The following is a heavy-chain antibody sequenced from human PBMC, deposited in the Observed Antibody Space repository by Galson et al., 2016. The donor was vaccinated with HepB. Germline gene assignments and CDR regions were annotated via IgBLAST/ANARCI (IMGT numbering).Heavy chain of an antibody. J-gene: IGHJ3*02. CDR1: GFSFSNAW. V-gene: IGHV3-15*07. Sequence: SLRLSCAASGFSFSNAWMNRVRQAPGKGLEWVGRIKSKPDGGTRDYAAPVRGRFSVSRDDSENTLYLQMNSLKTEDSAVYYCATGGSYSTNDPFDIWGQGTMVTVSS. CDR3: ATGGSYSTNDPFDI. D-gene: IGHD1-26*01. CDR2: IKSKPDGGTR.